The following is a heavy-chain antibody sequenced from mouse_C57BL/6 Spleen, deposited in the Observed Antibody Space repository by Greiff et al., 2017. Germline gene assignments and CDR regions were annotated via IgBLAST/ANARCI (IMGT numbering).Heavy chain of an antibody. D-gene: IGHD2-5*01. CDR1: GYTFTDYY. Sequence: VQLQQSGPVLVKPGASVKMSCKASGYTFTDYYMNWVKQSHGKSLEWIGVINPYNGGTSYNQKFKGKATLTVDKSSSTAYMELNSLTSEDSAVXYWARGDSNYDEVPWFAYWGQGTLVTGSA. CDR2: INPYNGGT. J-gene: IGHJ3*01. CDR3: ARGDSNYDEVPWFAY. V-gene: IGHV1-19*01.